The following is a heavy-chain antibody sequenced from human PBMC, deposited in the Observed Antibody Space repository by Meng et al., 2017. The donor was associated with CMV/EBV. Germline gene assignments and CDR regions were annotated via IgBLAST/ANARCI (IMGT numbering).Heavy chain of an antibody. CDR2: ISSSGSTI. CDR1: KFTFDDYG. Sequence: GESLKISCAASKFTFDDYGMRWVRQDPGKGLEWVSYISSSGSTIYYADSVKGRFTISRDNAKNSLYLQMNSLRAEDTAVYYCARDPSIVVVPAAKYYYGMDVWGQGTTVTVSS. J-gene: IGHJ6*02. V-gene: IGHV3-48*04. D-gene: IGHD2-2*01. CDR3: ARDPSIVVVPAAKYYYGMDV.